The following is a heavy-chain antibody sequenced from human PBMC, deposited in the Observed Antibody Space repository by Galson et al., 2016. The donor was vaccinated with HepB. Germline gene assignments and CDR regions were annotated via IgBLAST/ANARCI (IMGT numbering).Heavy chain of an antibody. D-gene: IGHD2-2*01. CDR1: EFTFSKYA. CDR3: ARGYPLFDY. V-gene: IGHV3-23*01. J-gene: IGHJ4*02. CDR2: ISGSGGTT. Sequence: SLRLSCAASEFTFSKYAMSWVRQAPGKRLEWVSTISGSGGTTDYADSVKGRFTISRDNSKNTLYLQMNSLRAEDTAVYYCARGYPLFDYWGQGTLVTVSS.